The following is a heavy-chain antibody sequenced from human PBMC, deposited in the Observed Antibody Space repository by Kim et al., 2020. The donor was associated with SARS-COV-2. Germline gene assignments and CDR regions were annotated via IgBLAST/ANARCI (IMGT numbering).Heavy chain of an antibody. D-gene: IGHD3-22*01. J-gene: IGHJ6*01. CDR1: GFTFSNYG. CDR2: MSNDGSKK. Sequence: GGSLRLSCEASGFTFSNYGMHWVRQAPGKGLEWVAVMSNDGSKKFYADSVQGRFTISRDNSKNRLFLQMNSLRPEDTAVYYCARAERTMLVDVIPVDYG. V-gene: IGHV3-30*03. CDR3: ARAERTMLVDVIPVDYG.